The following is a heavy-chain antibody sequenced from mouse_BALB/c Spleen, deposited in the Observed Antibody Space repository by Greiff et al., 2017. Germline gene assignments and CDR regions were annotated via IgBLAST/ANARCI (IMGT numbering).Heavy chain of an antibody. CDR3: ARRVQLGLDY. Sequence: EVMLVESGGGLVKPGGSLKLSCAASGFTFSDYYMYWVRQTPEKRLEWVATISDGGSYTYYPDSVKGRFTISRDNAKNNLYLQMSSLKSEDTAMYYCARRVQLGLDYWGQGTSVTVSS. J-gene: IGHJ4*01. CDR1: GFTFSDYY. D-gene: IGHD3-1*01. CDR2: ISDGGSYT. V-gene: IGHV5-4*02.